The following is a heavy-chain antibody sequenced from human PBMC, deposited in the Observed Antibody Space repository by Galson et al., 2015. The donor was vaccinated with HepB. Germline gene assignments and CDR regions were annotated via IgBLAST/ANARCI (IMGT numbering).Heavy chain of an antibody. CDR3: ARLSIFYYVDY. D-gene: IGHD2/OR15-2a*01. CDR1: GGSISSYY. Sequence: LSLTCTVSGGSISSYYWSWIRQPPGKGLEWIGYIYYSGSTNYNPSLKSRVTISVDTSKNQFSLKLSSVTAADTAVYYCARLSIFYYVDYWGQGTLVTVSS. V-gene: IGHV4-59*08. CDR2: IYYSGST. J-gene: IGHJ4*02.